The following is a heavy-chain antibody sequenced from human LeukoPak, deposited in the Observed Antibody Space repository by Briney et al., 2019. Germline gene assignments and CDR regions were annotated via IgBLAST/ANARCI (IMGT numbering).Heavy chain of an antibody. CDR2: ISSSSSTI. Sequence: PGGSLRLSCAASGFTFSSYRMNWVRQAPGKGLEWVSYISSSSSTIYYADSVKGRFTISRDNAKNSLYLQMNSLRAEDTAVYYCAREDFYGDYESGVLDWGQGTLVTVSS. J-gene: IGHJ4*02. CDR1: GFTFSSYR. CDR3: AREDFYGDYESGVLD. D-gene: IGHD4-17*01. V-gene: IGHV3-48*01.